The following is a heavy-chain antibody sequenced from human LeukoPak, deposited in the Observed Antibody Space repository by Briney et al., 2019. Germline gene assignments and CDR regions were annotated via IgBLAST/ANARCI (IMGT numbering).Heavy chain of an antibody. CDR2: ISGSGGST. J-gene: IGHJ5*02. V-gene: IGHV3-23*01. CDR3: AKVPDYYDSSGYYDWFDP. Sequence: GGSLRLSCAASGFTFSSYAMSWVRQAPGKGLEWVSAISGSGGSTYYAVSVKGRFTIFRDNSKNTLYLQMNSLRAEDTAVYYCAKVPDYYDSSGYYDWFDPWGQGTLVTVSS. CDR1: GFTFSSYA. D-gene: IGHD3-22*01.